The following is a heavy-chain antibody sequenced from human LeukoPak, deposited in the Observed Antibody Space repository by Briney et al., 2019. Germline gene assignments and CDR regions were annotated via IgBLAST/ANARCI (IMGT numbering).Heavy chain of an antibody. Sequence: PGGSLRLSCAASGFTFSSYSMNWVRQAPGKGLEGVSSISSSSSYIYYADSVKGRFTISRDNAKNSLYLQMTSLRAEDTAVYYCARDFMVRGVMVMDVWGKGTTVTVSS. V-gene: IGHV3-21*01. CDR3: ARDFMVRGVMVMDV. J-gene: IGHJ6*03. D-gene: IGHD3-10*01. CDR1: GFTFSSYS. CDR2: ISSSSSYI.